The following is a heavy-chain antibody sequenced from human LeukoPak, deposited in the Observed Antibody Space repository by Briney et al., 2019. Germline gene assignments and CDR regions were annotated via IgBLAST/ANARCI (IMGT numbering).Heavy chain of an antibody. CDR3: ARDGYSGNDGL. D-gene: IGHD5-12*01. CDR1: GGSISSYY. J-gene: IGHJ4*02. CDR2: IYHSGRT. V-gene: IGHV4-59*01. Sequence: TSETLSLTCTVSGGSISSYYWSWIRQPPGKGLEWIGYIYHSGRTKYNPSLKSRVTISVDTSKNQFSLKLSSVTAADTAVYYCARDGYSGNDGLWGQGSLVTVSS.